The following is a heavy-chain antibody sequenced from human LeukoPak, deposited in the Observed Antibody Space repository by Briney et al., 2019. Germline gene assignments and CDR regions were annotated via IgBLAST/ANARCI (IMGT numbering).Heavy chain of an antibody. CDR1: GGNFRNYG. CDR3: ARPTHFDILTGYLTAFFDY. J-gene: IGHJ4*02. D-gene: IGHD3-9*01. V-gene: IGHV1-69*05. Sequence: GASVKVSCKASGGNFRNYGFHWVRQAPGQGLEWMGGMLPIFGTANSAQKSQGRVTMTTDTSTSTAYMELRSLRSDDTAVYYCARPTHFDILTGYLTAFFDYWGQGTLVTVSS. CDR2: MLPIFGTA.